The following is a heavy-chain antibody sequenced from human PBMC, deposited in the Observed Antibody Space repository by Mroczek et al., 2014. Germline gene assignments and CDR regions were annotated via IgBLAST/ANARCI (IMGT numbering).Heavy chain of an antibody. CDR1: GGSFSGYY. V-gene: IGHV4-34*01. Sequence: QVQLQQWGAGLLKPSETLSLTCAVYGGSFSGYYWSWIRQPPGKGLEWIGEINHSGSTNYNPSLKSRVTISVDTSKNQFSLKLSSVTAADTAVYYCASSPQGPPFDYWGQGTLVTVSS. J-gene: IGHJ4*02. CDR2: INHSGST. CDR3: ASSPQGPPFDY.